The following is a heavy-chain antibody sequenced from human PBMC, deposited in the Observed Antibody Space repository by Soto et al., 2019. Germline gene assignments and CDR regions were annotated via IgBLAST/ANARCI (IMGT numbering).Heavy chain of an antibody. Sequence: PSETLSLTCTVSGGSISSYYWSWIRQPQGKGLEWIGYIYYSGSTTYNPSLKSRVTISVETSKNQFSLQLTSVTAADTAVYFCAREDDGGDRDYYGLDVWGQGTTVTVSS. J-gene: IGHJ6*02. D-gene: IGHD2-21*02. V-gene: IGHV4-59*12. CDR3: AREDDGGDRDYYGLDV. CDR1: GGSISSYY. CDR2: IYYSGST.